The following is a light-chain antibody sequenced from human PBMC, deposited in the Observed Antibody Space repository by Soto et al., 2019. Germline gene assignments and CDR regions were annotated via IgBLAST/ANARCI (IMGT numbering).Light chain of an antibody. CDR2: KAS. CDR3: QHYNDYRWT. Sequence: DIQMTQSPSSLSASVGDRVTITCRASQSIRSWLAWYQQKPGKAPKVLIYKASHLESGVPSRFSGSGSGTEFTLTVSSLQPDDVATYYCQHYNDYRWTFDQGTKVEI. J-gene: IGKJ1*01. V-gene: IGKV1-5*03. CDR1: QSIRSW.